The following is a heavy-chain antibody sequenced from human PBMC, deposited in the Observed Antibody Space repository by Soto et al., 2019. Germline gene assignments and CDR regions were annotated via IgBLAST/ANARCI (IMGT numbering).Heavy chain of an antibody. Sequence: ASVNVSCKVSGYTLTELSMHWVRQAPGKGLEWMGGFDPEDGETIYAQKFQGRVTMTEDTSTDTAYMELSSLRSEDTAVYYCATDSGCGEFPIDYWGQGTLVTVSS. D-gene: IGHD3-10*01. CDR3: ATDSGCGEFPIDY. V-gene: IGHV1-24*01. J-gene: IGHJ4*02. CDR1: GYTLTELS. CDR2: FDPEDGET.